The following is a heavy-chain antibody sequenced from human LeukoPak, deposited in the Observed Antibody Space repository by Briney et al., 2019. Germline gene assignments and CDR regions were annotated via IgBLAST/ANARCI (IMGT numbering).Heavy chain of an antibody. J-gene: IGHJ4*02. CDR1: GGSVSSGSYY. CDR3: ARGSYSGSYSGFDY. D-gene: IGHD1-26*01. V-gene: IGHV4-61*01. Sequence: SSETLSLTCTVSGGSVSSGSYYWSWIRQPPGKGLEWIGYIYYSGSTNYNPFLKSRVTISVDTSKNQFSLKLSSVTAADTAVYYCARGSYSGSYSGFDYRGQGTLVTVSS. CDR2: IYYSGST.